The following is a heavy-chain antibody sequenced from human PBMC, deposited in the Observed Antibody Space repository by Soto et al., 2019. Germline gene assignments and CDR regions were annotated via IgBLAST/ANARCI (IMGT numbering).Heavy chain of an antibody. CDR1: GFTLSGYA. V-gene: IGHV3-64*01. CDR2: ISSNGVGT. J-gene: IGHJ6*03. D-gene: IGHD6-6*01. CDR3: ARRARPDFYYMDV. Sequence: EVQLAESGGGLAQPGGSLRLSCAASGFTLSGYAMDWVRQAPGQGLEYVSGISSNGVGTYYANSVQGRLTISRDNSKNTVYLQMGSLRPEDMAVYYCARRARPDFYYMDVWGKGTTVTVSS.